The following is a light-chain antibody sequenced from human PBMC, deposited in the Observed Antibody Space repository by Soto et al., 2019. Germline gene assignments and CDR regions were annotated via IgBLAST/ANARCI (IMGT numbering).Light chain of an antibody. V-gene: IGKV1-5*01. Sequence: DIKMTQSPSTLSASVGDRVTITCRASQSIDTWLAWYQQKPGNAPNLLIYDASTLESGVPSRFSGGGSGTEFTLTISSLQPDDFATYYCQRYNNIARTFGQGTKVEIK. CDR1: QSIDTW. J-gene: IGKJ1*01. CDR3: QRYNNIART. CDR2: DAS.